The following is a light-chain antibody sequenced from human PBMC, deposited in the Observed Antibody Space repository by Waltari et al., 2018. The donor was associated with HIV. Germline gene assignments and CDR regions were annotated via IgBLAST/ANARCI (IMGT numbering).Light chain of an antibody. CDR1: SSDVGAYNS. CDR2: DVN. V-gene: IGLV2-11*01. Sequence: QSALTQPRSMSGSPGQSVTIPCRGTSSDVGAYNSVSWYQQHPGKAPKLMIYDVNKRPSGVPDRFSGSKFGNTASLTISGLQAEDEADYYCCSYTDAYTYVMFGGGTKLTVL. CDR3: CSYTDAYTYVM. J-gene: IGLJ3*02.